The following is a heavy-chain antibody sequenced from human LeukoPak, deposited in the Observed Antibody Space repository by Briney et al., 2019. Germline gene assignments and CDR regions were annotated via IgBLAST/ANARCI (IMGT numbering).Heavy chain of an antibody. Sequence: SETLSLTCTVSGGSISRSSYYWGWIRQPPGKGLEWIGSIYYSGSTNYNPSLKSRVTISVDTSKNQFSLKLSSVTAADTAVYYCARGGSSLLDYWGQGTLVTVSS. CDR2: IYYSGST. CDR1: GGSISRSSYY. CDR3: ARGGSSLLDY. V-gene: IGHV4-39*07. J-gene: IGHJ4*02. D-gene: IGHD6-13*01.